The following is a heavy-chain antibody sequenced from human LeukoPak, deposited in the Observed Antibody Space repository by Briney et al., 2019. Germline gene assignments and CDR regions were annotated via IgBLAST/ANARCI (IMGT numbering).Heavy chain of an antibody. Sequence: PSETLSLTCTVSGGSISSSSYYWGWIRQPPGKGLEWIGSIYYSGSTYYNPSLKSRVTISVDTSKNQFSLKLSSVTAADTAVYYCARAPGDGYNRHFDYWGQGTLVTVSS. CDR1: GGSISSSSYY. CDR3: ARAPGDGYNRHFDY. CDR2: IYYSGST. D-gene: IGHD5-24*01. V-gene: IGHV4-39*07. J-gene: IGHJ4*02.